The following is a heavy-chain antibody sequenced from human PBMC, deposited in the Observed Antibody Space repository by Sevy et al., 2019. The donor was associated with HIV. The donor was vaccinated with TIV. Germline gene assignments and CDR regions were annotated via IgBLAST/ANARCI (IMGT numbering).Heavy chain of an antibody. V-gene: IGHV3-30*18. D-gene: IGHD3-16*02. CDR3: AKDPDPYTVVVISATRAFFDY. CDR1: GFTFSNFG. J-gene: IGHJ4*02. Sequence: GGSLRLSCAASGFTFSNFGMHWVRQAPGKGLEWVAVISHDGTNKYYADSVKGRLTISKDNSKNTVSLQMNSLRVEDTAVYFCAKDPDPYTVVVISATRAFFDYWGQGTLVTVSS. CDR2: ISHDGTNK.